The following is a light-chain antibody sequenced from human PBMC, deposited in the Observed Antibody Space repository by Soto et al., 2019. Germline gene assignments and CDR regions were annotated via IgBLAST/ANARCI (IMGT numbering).Light chain of an antibody. CDR1: QGINTY. CDR3: QQLDRYPIFT. J-gene: IGKJ3*01. CDR2: AAS. V-gene: IGKV1-9*01. Sequence: DIPLTQSPSFLSASVGDRVTITCRASQGINTYLAWYQQKPGKAPKLLIYAASTLQSGVPSRFSGSGSGTEFTLTISSLQPEDFATYYCQQLDRYPIFTFGPGTKVDIK.